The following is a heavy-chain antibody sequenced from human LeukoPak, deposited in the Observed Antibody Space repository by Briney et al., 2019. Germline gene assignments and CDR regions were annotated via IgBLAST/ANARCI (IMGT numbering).Heavy chain of an antibody. V-gene: IGHV4-39*07. CDR2: IYYSGST. Sequence: SETLSLTCTVSGGSISSSSYYWGWIRQPPGKGLEWIGSIYYSGSTYYNPSLKSRVTISVDTSKNQFSLKLSSVTAADTAVYYCARDLGSYCSDYWGQGTLVTVSS. CDR1: GGSISSSSYY. CDR3: ARDLGSYCSDY. D-gene: IGHD6-13*01. J-gene: IGHJ4*02.